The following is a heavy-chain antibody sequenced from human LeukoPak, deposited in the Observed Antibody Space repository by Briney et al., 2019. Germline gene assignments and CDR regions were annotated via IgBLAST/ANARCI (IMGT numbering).Heavy chain of an antibody. CDR2: INEERTTI. Sequence: GGSLRLSCAASGFTLSSYWMHWVRQAPGKGLVWVSRINEERTTIDYADSVRGRFTISRDIAKNTLYLQMNSLRPEDTAVYHCVKDFVGVEEFWGQGTLVTVSS. D-gene: IGHD3-16*01. J-gene: IGHJ4*02. V-gene: IGHV3-74*01. CDR3: VKDFVGVEEF. CDR1: GFTLSSYW.